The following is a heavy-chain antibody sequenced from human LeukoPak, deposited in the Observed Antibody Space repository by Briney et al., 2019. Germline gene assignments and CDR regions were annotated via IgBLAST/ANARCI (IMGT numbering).Heavy chain of an antibody. CDR2: ITPILGIA. D-gene: IGHD3-10*01. CDR1: GYTFTSYG. Sequence: GASVKVSCKASGYTFTSYGISWVRQAPGQGLEWMGRITPILGIANYAQKFQGRVTITADKSTSTAYMELSSLRSEDTAVYYCARQYYGSGSYRHFDYWGQGTLVTVSS. V-gene: IGHV1-69*04. CDR3: ARQYYGSGSYRHFDY. J-gene: IGHJ4*02.